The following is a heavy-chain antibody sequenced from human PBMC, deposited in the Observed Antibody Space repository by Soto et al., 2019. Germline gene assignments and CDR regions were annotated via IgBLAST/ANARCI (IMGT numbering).Heavy chain of an antibody. D-gene: IGHD3-10*01. CDR2: IIPIFGTA. Sequence: QVQLVQSGAEVKKPGSSVKVSCKASGGTFSSYAISWVRQAPGQGLEWMGGIIPIFGTANYAQKFQGRVTITADKSTSTAYMELSSLRSEDTAVYYCARSYYGSKHISPVVSYYYYGMDVWGQGTTVTVSS. CDR3: ARSYYGSKHISPVVSYYYYGMDV. J-gene: IGHJ6*02. V-gene: IGHV1-69*06. CDR1: GGTFSSYA.